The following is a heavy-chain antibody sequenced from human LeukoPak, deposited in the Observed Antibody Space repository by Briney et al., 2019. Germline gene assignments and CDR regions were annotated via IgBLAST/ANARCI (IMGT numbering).Heavy chain of an antibody. V-gene: IGHV4-59*01. J-gene: IGHJ6*02. Sequence: PSETLSLTCTVSGGSISSYSWSWIRQPPGKGLEWVGSIYYSGSTTYNPSLKSRVTISVDTSKNQFSLKLSSVTAADTAVYYCARDSTVSYYGMDVWGQGTTVTVSS. CDR3: ARDSTVSYYGMDV. CDR1: GGSISSYS. D-gene: IGHD4-17*01. CDR2: IYYSGST.